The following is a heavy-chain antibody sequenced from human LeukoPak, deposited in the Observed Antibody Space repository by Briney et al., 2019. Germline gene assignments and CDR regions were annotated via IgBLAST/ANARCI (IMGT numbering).Heavy chain of an antibody. CDR2: ISSTGSYI. D-gene: IGHD1-1*01. CDR1: GFNLASYM. CDR3: TRVAQSGPTGWFDP. Sequence: GGSLRFSCAASGFNLASYMLNWVRQAPGKGLEWVSSISSTGSYIYYADSVKGRFTISRDNPGNVFYLQMDSLRAEDTAVYYCTRVAQSGPTGWFDPWGQGTLVTVSS. V-gene: IGHV3-21*01. J-gene: IGHJ5*02.